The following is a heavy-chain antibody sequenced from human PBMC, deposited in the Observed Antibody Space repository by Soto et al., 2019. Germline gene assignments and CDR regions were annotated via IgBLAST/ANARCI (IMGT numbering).Heavy chain of an antibody. V-gene: IGHV4-31*03. J-gene: IGHJ5*02. Sequence: PSETLSLTCTVSGGSISSGGYYWSWIRQHPGKGLEWIGYIYYSGSTYYNPSLKSRVTISVDTSKNQFSLKLSSVTAADTAVYYCARSMVRGPKSRYNWFDPWGQGTLVTVSS. CDR1: GGSISSGGYY. CDR2: IYYSGST. CDR3: ARSMVRGPKSRYNWFDP. D-gene: IGHD3-10*01.